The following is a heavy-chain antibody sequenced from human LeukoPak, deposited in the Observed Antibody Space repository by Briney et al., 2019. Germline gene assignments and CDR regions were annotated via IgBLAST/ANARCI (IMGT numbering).Heavy chain of an antibody. CDR3: AKDSAGGLGTNFDY. D-gene: IGHD7-27*01. CDR2: IWYDGSYK. V-gene: IGHV3-33*06. J-gene: IGHJ4*02. CDR1: GFTFSTSG. Sequence: GGSLRLSCAASGFTFSTSGMHWVRQAPGKGLEWVAVIWYDGSYKYYADSVKGRFTISRDNSKDTLYLQMNSLRDEDTAVYYCAKDSAGGLGTNFDYWGQGTLATVSS.